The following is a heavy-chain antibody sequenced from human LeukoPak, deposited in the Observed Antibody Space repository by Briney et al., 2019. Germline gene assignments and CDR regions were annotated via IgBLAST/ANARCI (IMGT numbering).Heavy chain of an antibody. D-gene: IGHD5-12*01. V-gene: IGHV3-23*01. Sequence: GGSLRLSCTASGFKFDDYGMTWVRQAPGKGLEWVSAISGSGGSTYYADSVKGRFTISRDNSKNTLYLQMNSLRAEDTAVYYCAKDLGYSGYDSFDYWGQGTLVTVSS. CDR2: ISGSGGST. CDR3: AKDLGYSGYDSFDY. CDR1: GFKFDDYG. J-gene: IGHJ4*02.